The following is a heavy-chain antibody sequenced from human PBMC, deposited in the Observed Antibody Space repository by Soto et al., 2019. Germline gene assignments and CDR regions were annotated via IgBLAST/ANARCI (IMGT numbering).Heavy chain of an antibody. V-gene: IGHV3-21*01. Sequence: PXGGLRLSCVASGFMLARSPMNWVRQAPGKGLEWVSSITSASDYIFYADSVKGRFTISRDNAKNSLYLQMNSLRAEDTAVYYCARVGTGSSTPLDIWGHGTMVTVSS. D-gene: IGHD6-19*01. CDR1: GFMLARSP. CDR2: ITSASDYI. J-gene: IGHJ3*02. CDR3: ARVGTGSSTPLDI.